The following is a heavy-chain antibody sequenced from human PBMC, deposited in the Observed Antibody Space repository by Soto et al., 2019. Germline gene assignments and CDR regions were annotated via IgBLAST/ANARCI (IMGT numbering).Heavy chain of an antibody. Sequence: GASVKVSCKASGYSFTDYHIHWVRQAPGQGLEWLGRINPKGGGTSTAQKFQGWVTMTTDTSISTASMELTRLTSDDTAIYYCARGDSTDCSNGVCSFFYNRDMDVWGQGTTVTVSS. J-gene: IGHJ6*02. CDR3: ARGDSTDCSNGVCSFFYNRDMDV. D-gene: IGHD2-8*01. CDR1: GYSFTDYH. CDR2: INPKGGGT. V-gene: IGHV1-2*04.